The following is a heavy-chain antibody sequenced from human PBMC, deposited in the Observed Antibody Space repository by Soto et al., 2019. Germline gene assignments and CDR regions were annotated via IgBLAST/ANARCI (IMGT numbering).Heavy chain of an antibody. Sequence: GGSLRLSCTTSGFTFGDCAMSWFRQAPGKGLEWIGYIRSKTYGGTTEYAASVKGRFTISRDDSKRVAHLQMNSLESEDTAVYYCARRKYLDYWGQGTLVTVSS. CDR3: ARRKYLDY. CDR2: IRSKTYGGTT. V-gene: IGHV3-49*03. J-gene: IGHJ4*02. CDR1: GFTFGDCA.